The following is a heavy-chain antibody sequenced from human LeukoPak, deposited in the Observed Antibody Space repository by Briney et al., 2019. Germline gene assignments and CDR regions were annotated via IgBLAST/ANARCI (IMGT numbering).Heavy chain of an antibody. CDR1: GASLSRYY. CDR3: ARHRYSSSWPLDY. D-gene: IGHD6-13*01. Sequence: SETLSLTCTVSGASLSRYYWSWIRQPPGKGLEWIGYIYYSGSSTYSPSLKSRVTISVDTSKNQFSLKLSSVTAADTAVYYCARHRYSSSWPLDYWGQGTLVTVSS. V-gene: IGHV4-59*08. J-gene: IGHJ4*02. CDR2: IYYSGSS.